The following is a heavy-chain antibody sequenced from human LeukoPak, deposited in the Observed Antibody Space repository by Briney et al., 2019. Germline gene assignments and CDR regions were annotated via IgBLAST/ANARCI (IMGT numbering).Heavy chain of an antibody. V-gene: IGHV3-23*01. J-gene: IGHJ3*02. Sequence: GGSPRLSCAASGFTFSSYAMSWVRQAPGKGLEWVSAISGSGGSTYYADSVKGRFTISRDNSKNTLYLQMNSLRAEDTAVYYCAKLPDADDAFDIWGQGTMVTVSS. CDR3: AKLPDADDAFDI. CDR1: GFTFSSYA. CDR2: ISGSGGST.